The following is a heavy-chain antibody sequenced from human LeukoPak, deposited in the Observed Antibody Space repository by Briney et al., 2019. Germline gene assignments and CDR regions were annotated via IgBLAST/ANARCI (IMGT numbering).Heavy chain of an antibody. CDR2: IYYSGST. V-gene: IGHV4-59*01. Sequence: SETLSLTCTVSGGSISSYYWGWIRQPPGKGLEWIGYIYYSGSTNYNPSLKSRVTISVDTSKNQFSLKLSSVTAADTAVYYCARDRVVPAAIVDYYYGMDVWGQGTTVTVSS. D-gene: IGHD2-2*01. CDR1: GGSISSYY. J-gene: IGHJ6*02. CDR3: ARDRVVPAAIVDYYYGMDV.